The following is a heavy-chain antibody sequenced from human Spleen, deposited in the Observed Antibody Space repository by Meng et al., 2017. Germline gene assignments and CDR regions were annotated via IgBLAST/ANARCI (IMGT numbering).Heavy chain of an antibody. J-gene: IGHJ4*02. CDR1: GFIFSSYW. D-gene: IGHD2-15*01. CDR3: ARVVVVWHFDY. Sequence: GGSLRLSCAASGFIFSSYWMTWVRQAPGKGLEWVATIKQDESEKYYVDSLKGRFTISRDNAKNSLFLQMNSLRAEDTAVYYCARVVVVWHFDYWGQGTLVTVSS. CDR2: IKQDESEK. V-gene: IGHV3-7*01.